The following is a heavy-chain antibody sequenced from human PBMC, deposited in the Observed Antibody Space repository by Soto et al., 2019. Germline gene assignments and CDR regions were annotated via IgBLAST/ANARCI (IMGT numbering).Heavy chain of an antibody. V-gene: IGHV3-48*02. CDR3: ARAVAGTVYDY. CDR2: ISSSGSTT. J-gene: IGHJ4*02. Sequence: GGSLRLSCEGSGFTFSSYIMSWVRQSPGKGLQWVAYISSSGSTTYYGDSVKGRFSISRDNTKDSVFLQMNRLRDEDTSVYFCARAVAGTVYDYWGQGALVTVSS. D-gene: IGHD6-19*01. CDR1: GFTFSSYI.